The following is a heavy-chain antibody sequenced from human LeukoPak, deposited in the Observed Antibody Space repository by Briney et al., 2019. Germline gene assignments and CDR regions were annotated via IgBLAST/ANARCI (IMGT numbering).Heavy chain of an antibody. V-gene: IGHV1-69*13. CDR3: ARGDSSGYYYLDY. CDR2: IIPIFGTA. D-gene: IGHD3-22*01. CDR1: GGTFSSYA. J-gene: IGHJ4*02. Sequence: ASVKVSCKASGGTFSSYAISWVRQAPGQGLEWMGGIIPIFGTANYAQKFQGRVTITADESTSTAYMELSSLRSEDTAVYCCARGDSSGYYYLDYWGQGTLVTVSS.